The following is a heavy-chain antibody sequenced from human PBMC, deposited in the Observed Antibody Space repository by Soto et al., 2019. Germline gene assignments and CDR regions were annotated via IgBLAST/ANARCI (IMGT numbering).Heavy chain of an antibody. D-gene: IGHD3-22*01. CDR2: ISGSGGST. CDR3: AGNYDSSGYYYYYGMDV. Sequence: EVQLLESGGGLVQPGGSLRLSCAASGFTFSSYAMSWVRQAPGKGLEWVSAISGSGGSTYYADSVKGRFTISRDNSKNTLYLQMNRLRAEDTAVYYCAGNYDSSGYYYYYGMDVWGQGTTVTVSS. V-gene: IGHV3-23*01. J-gene: IGHJ6*02. CDR1: GFTFSSYA.